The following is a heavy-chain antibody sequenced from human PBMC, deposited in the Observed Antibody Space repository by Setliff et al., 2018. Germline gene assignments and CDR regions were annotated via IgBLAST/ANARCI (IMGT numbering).Heavy chain of an antibody. J-gene: IGHJ5*02. V-gene: IGHV4-61*09. CDR2: IYTSWST. Sequence: PSETLSLTCTVSDDSISSRHYYWSWIRQPAGKGLEWLGQIYTSWSTNYNPSLKGRATLSIDASKRQFSLKLSSVTAADTAVYYCARGIGGYCSSMSCSNESWPWGQGTLVTVSS. CDR3: ARGIGGYCSSMSCSNESWP. CDR1: DDSISSRHYY. D-gene: IGHD2-2*01.